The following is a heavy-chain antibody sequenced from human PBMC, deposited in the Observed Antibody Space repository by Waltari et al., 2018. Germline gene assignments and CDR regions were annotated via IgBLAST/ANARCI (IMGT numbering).Heavy chain of an antibody. CDR1: GGSFSGYY. Sequence: QVQLQQWGAGLLKPSETLSLTCAVYGGSFSGYYWSWIRQPPGKGLEWIGEINHSGSTNYNPSLKSRVTISVDTSKNQFSLKLSSVTAADTAVYYCASSPGIAAAGLPHNWFDPWGQGTLVTVSS. CDR2: INHSGST. CDR3: ASSPGIAAAGLPHNWFDP. V-gene: IGHV4-34*01. D-gene: IGHD6-13*01. J-gene: IGHJ5*02.